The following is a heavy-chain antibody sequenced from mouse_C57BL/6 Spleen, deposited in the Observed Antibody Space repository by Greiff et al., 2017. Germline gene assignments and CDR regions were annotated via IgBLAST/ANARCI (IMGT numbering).Heavy chain of an antibody. Sequence: EVQLVESGGDLVKPGGSLKLSCAASGFTFSSYGMSWVRQTPDKRLEWVATISSGGSYTYYPDSVKGRFTISRDNAKNTLYLQMSSLKSEDTAMYYCARQGDYYGSSSYYFDYWGQGTTLTVSS. CDR2: ISSGGSYT. CDR1: GFTFSSYG. D-gene: IGHD1-1*01. V-gene: IGHV5-6*01. J-gene: IGHJ2*01. CDR3: ARQGDYYGSSSYYFDY.